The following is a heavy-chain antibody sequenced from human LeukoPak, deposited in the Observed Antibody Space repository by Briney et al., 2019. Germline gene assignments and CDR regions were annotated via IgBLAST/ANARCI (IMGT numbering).Heavy chain of an antibody. CDR1: GLSISDQY. CDR3: ARDRGYAMDV. J-gene: IGHJ6*02. D-gene: IGHD1-1*01. Sequence: GGSLRLSCAASGLSISDQYMRWVRQAPGKGLEWVSIIQGGGNIYYADSVKGRITVSRDNSKNTVYLQMNSLRAEDTAVYYCARDRGYAMDVWGQGTTVTVSS. V-gene: IGHV3-53*01. CDR2: IQGGGNI.